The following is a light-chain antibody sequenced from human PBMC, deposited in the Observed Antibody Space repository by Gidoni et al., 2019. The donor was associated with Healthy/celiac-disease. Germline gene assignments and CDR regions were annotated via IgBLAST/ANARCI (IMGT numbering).Light chain of an antibody. CDR3: QQYGSSPRIT. V-gene: IGKV3-20*01. CDR1: PSVSSSY. J-gene: IGKJ5*01. Sequence: IVLTQSPGTLSLSPGARATLSCRASPSVSSSYLAWYQQKPGQAPRLLIYGASSRSTCIPDRFSGSGSGTDFTLTISRLEPEDFAVYYCQQYGSSPRITFGQXTRLEIK. CDR2: GAS.